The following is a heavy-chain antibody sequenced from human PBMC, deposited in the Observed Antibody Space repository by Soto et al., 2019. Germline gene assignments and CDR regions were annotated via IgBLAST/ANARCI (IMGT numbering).Heavy chain of an antibody. V-gene: IGHV3-30*03. D-gene: IGHD3-10*01. Sequence: QVQLVESGGGVVQPGRSLRLSCAASGFTFSSYGMHWVGQAPGKGLEWVAVISYDGSNKYYVDSVKGRFTISRDNSKNTLYLHMNSLRADDTAVYYCATLPNGSGSHYTQVHWGQGTLVTVSS. CDR2: ISYDGSNK. CDR3: ATLPNGSGSHYTQVH. CDR1: GFTFSSYG. J-gene: IGHJ4*02.